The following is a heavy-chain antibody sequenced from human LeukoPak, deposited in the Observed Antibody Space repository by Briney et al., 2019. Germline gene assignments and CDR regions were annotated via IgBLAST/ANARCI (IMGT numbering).Heavy chain of an antibody. Sequence: SETLSLTCTVSGGSISSSSYYWGWIRQPPGKGLEWIGSIYYSGSSYYTPSLKSRLTISVDTSKDQFSLKLTSVTAADTAVYYCAASGYSTRWDYYDFWGQGTLVTVSS. V-gene: IGHV4-39*01. CDR1: GGSISSSSYY. CDR2: IYYSGSS. CDR3: AASGYSTRWDYYDF. D-gene: IGHD2-8*01. J-gene: IGHJ4*02.